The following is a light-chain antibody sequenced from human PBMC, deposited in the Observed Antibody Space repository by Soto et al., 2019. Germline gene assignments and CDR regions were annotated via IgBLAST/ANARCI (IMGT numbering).Light chain of an antibody. V-gene: IGLV1-47*02. CDR2: SNN. CDR3: ATWDDNLSGLYV. CDR1: SSSIGRHS. Sequence: QSVLTQPPSASGTPGQRVTISCSGSSSSIGRHSVSWFQQVPGTAPKLLVFSNNQRPSGVPDRFSGSKSGTSASLAISGLRSEDEAHYYCATWDDNLSGLYVFGAGTKLTVL. J-gene: IGLJ1*01.